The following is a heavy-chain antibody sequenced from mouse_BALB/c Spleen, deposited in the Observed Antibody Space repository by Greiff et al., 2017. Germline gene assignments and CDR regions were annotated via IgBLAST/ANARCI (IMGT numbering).Heavy chain of an antibody. Sequence: EVKLVESGGDLVKPGGSLKLSCAASGFTFSSYGMSWVRQTPDKRLEWVATISSGGSYTYYPDSVKGRFTISRDNAKNTLYLQMSSLKSEDTAMYYCARDDGYYYAMDYWGQGTSVTVSS. D-gene: IGHD2-3*01. V-gene: IGHV5-6*01. CDR1: GFTFSSYG. CDR2: ISSGGSYT. J-gene: IGHJ4*01. CDR3: ARDDGYYYAMDY.